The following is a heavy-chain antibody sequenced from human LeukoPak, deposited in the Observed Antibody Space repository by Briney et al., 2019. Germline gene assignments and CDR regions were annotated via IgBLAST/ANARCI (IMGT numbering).Heavy chain of an antibody. D-gene: IGHD6-13*01. CDR3: ARHGANRQQLVMAFDI. V-gene: IGHV4-59*08. J-gene: IGHJ3*02. CDR1: GGSISSYY. Sequence: SETLSLTCSVSGGSISSYYWSWIRQPPGQGLEWIGYIYYSRSTNYNPSLKSRVTISIDTSKNQFSLKVNSVTAADTAVYYCARHGANRQQLVMAFDIWGQGTMVTVS. CDR2: IYYSRST.